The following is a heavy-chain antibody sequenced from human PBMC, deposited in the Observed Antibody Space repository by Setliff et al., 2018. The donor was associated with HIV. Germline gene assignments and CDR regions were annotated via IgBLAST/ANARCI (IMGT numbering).Heavy chain of an antibody. J-gene: IGHJ4*02. CDR1: GFTFSNFW. Sequence: PGGSLRLSCATSGFTFSNFWMTWVRQAPGKGLEWVANIGQDGSEKYYVDSVMGRFTISRDNAKNSLELEMSSLKVEDTAVYYCARDLAYWGQGTLVTVSS. V-gene: IGHV3-7*03. CDR2: IGQDGSEK. CDR3: ARDLAY.